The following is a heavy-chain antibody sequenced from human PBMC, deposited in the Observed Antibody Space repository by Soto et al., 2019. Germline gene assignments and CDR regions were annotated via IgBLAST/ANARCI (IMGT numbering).Heavy chain of an antibody. CDR1: GFTLTTYS. CDR3: VRERGLSSYYGMDV. J-gene: IGHJ6*02. D-gene: IGHD3-10*01. CDR2: SSSSSSHI. V-gene: IGHV3-21*01. Sequence: PGGSLRLSCAASGFTLTTYSMNWVRQASGKGLEWVASSSSSSSHIYYADSVKGRFTISRDNARNSLYLQMNSLRAEDTAVYYCVRERGLSSYYGMDVWGQGTTVTVSS.